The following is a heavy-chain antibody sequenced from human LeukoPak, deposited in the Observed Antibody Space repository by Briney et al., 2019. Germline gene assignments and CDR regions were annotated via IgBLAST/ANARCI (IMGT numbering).Heavy chain of an antibody. J-gene: IGHJ5*02. CDR2: IRYDGSNK. V-gene: IGHV3-30*02. CDR1: GFIVSNNH. D-gene: IGHD2-15*01. Sequence: GGSLRLSCAASGFIVSNNHINWIRLAPGKGLEWVAFIRYDGSNKYYADSVKGRFTISRDNSKNTLYLQMNSLRAEDTAVYYCAKVSDIMAFDPWGQGTLVTVSS. CDR3: AKVSDIMAFDP.